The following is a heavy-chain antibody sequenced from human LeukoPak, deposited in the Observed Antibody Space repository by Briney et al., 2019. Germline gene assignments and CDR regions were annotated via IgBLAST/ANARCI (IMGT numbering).Heavy chain of an antibody. J-gene: IGHJ4*02. Sequence: PGRSLRLSCAASGFTFSSYAMHWVRQAPGKGLEWVAVISYDGSNKYYADSVKGRLTISRDNSKNTLYLQMNSLRAEDTAVYYCARDFFYGSGSPLDYWGQGTLVTVSS. CDR1: GFTFSSYA. D-gene: IGHD3-10*01. V-gene: IGHV3-30-3*01. CDR2: ISYDGSNK. CDR3: ARDFFYGSGSPLDY.